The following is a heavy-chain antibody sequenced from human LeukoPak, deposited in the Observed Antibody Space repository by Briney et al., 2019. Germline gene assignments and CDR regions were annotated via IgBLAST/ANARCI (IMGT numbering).Heavy chain of an antibody. D-gene: IGHD3-22*01. CDR3: AKDRPNYHESNGHYYRLNGDS. Sequence: GGSLRLSCAASGFTFSSYGMHWVRQAPGKGLEWVSSITSSGDATFHADSVKDHFTISRDNSRSTLYLQMSRLRVEDTAVYYCAKDRPNYHESNGHYYRLNGDSWGQGTLVTVSS. J-gene: IGHJ5*01. CDR2: ITSSGDAT. CDR1: GFTFSSYG. V-gene: IGHV3-23*01.